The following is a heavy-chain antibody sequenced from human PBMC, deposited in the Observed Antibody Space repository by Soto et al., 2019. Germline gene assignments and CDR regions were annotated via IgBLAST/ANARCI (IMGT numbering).Heavy chain of an antibody. J-gene: IGHJ4*02. CDR1: GFSLSTSGVG. Sequence: QITLKESGPTLLKPTQTLTLTCTFSGFSLSTSGVGVGWIRQPPGKALEWLALIYWDDDKRYSPSLKSRLTKAKATSKYQVPLTITKMDLFNTAIYDCAHYTDITSIFEVVIPFDYWGRGTLITVSS. D-gene: IGHD3-3*01. V-gene: IGHV2-5*02. CDR3: AHYTDITSIFEVVIPFDY. CDR2: IYWDDDK.